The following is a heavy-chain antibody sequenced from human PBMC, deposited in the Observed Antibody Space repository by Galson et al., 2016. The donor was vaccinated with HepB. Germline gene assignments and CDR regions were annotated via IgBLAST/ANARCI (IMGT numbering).Heavy chain of an antibody. J-gene: IGHJ6*02. CDR1: GGSVSTGSYY. D-gene: IGHD3-10*01. Sequence: SETLSLTCTVSGGSVSTGSYYWSWIRQPPGKGLESIGYIYYNGSTNYNPSLKSRLTISIDTSKNQFSLKLRSVTAADMGVYYCARDIRYGSGSYFYSYGMDVWGQGTTVTVSS. CDR2: IYYNGST. CDR3: ARDIRYGSGSYFYSYGMDV. V-gene: IGHV4-61*01.